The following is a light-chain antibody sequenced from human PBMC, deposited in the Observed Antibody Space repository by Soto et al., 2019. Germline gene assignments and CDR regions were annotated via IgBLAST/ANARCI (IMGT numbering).Light chain of an antibody. V-gene: IGLV2-14*01. CDR1: SSDVGGYNY. CDR2: EVS. CDR3: SSYTSIITLYV. J-gene: IGLJ1*01. Sequence: QSALTQPASVSGSPGQSITISCTGTSSDVGGYNYASWYQQHPGKAPKLMIYEVSNRPSGVSNRFSGSKSGNTASLTISGLQAEDEADYYCSSYTSIITLYVFGSGTKV.